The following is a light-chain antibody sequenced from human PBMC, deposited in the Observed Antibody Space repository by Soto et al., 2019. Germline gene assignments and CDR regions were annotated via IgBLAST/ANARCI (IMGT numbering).Light chain of an antibody. CDR2: GAS. V-gene: IGKV3-20*01. CDR1: QSISSSY. Sequence: IVLNQSGGALSLNTGERATLSSRASQSISSSYLAWYQQKPGQAPRLLIYGASSRATGIPDRFSGSGSGTDFTLTISSLQPEDFAVYYCHQYGSSGTFGQGTRLEIK. CDR3: HQYGSSGT. J-gene: IGKJ5*01.